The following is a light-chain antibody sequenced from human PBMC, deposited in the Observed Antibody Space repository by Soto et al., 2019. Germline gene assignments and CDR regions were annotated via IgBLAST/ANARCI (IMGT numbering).Light chain of an antibody. CDR3: QRYNDYQYM. CDR1: QSITTW. CDR2: KAT. J-gene: IGKJ2*01. V-gene: IGKV1-5*03. Sequence: DIQMTQSPSTLSASVGDRVTITCRASQSITTWLAWYQQKPGKAPKLLIYKATKLQSGVPSRFSGSGSGTEFSLTISSLQPDDFATYYCQRYNDYQYMFGQGTRLEIK.